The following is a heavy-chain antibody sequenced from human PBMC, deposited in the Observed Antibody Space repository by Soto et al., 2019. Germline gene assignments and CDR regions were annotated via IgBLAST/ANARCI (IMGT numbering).Heavy chain of an antibody. D-gene: IGHD3-3*01. Sequence: EVKLLESGGDLVQPGGSLRLSCAASGFTFNNYAMNWVRQAPGKGLEWVSSVSGNGGSTKYADSVKGRFTISRDNSKNTVALQMSSLRGDDTAVYYWAREGRRLLVVDVWGKGATVTVSS. J-gene: IGHJ6*04. V-gene: IGHV3-23*01. CDR3: AREGRRLLVVDV. CDR2: VSGNGGST. CDR1: GFTFNNYA.